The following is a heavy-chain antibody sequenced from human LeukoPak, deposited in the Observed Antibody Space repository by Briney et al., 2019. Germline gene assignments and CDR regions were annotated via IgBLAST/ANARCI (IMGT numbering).Heavy chain of an antibody. CDR2: INPSGGST. J-gene: IGHJ4*02. CDR3: AGGRRDGRIDY. Sequence: SVKVSCKASVYTLTNYYMHWVRQAPAQGLEGMGIINPSGGSTNYAKKFQGRVTMSRDTSTSTVYMGLSSLRSEDTAVYYCAGGRRDGRIDYWGQGTLVTVSS. CDR1: VYTLTNYY. V-gene: IGHV1-46*01. D-gene: IGHD5-24*01.